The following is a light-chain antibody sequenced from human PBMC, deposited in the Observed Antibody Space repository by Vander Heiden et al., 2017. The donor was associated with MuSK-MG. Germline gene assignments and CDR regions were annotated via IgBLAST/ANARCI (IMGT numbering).Light chain of an antibody. CDR3: QQLSLRPPEGM. CDR1: QNINSY. Sequence: EIVLTQSPVTLSLSPGERAALSCRTGQNINSYLAWYHQKPGQAPRLLIFDASNRATGIPARFSGSGSGTDFILTISSLEPEDFAVYFCQQLSLRPPEGMFGQGTKVEIK. CDR2: DAS. J-gene: IGKJ1*01. V-gene: IGKV3-11*01.